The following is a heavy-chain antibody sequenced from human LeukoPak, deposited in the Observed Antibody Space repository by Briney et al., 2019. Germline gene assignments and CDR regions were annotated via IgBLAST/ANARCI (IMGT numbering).Heavy chain of an antibody. V-gene: IGHV4-59*08. CDR3: ARQGTNYDILTGYSNYYYGMDV. D-gene: IGHD3-9*01. Sequence: SETLSLTCTVSGGSISSYYWSWIRQPPGKGLEWIGYIYYSGSTNYNPSLKSRVTISVDTSKNQFSLKLSSVTAADTAVYYCARQGTNYDILTGYSNYYYGMDVWGQGTTVTVSS. J-gene: IGHJ6*02. CDR2: IYYSGST. CDR1: GGSISSYY.